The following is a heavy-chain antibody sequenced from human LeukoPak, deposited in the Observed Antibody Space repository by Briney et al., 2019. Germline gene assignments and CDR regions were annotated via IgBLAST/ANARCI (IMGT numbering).Heavy chain of an antibody. V-gene: IGHV3-23*01. CDR2: ISGSGGST. CDR1: GFIFSNYA. CDR3: AKDRVLPAAIGGYFDY. D-gene: IGHD2-2*01. Sequence: GGSLRLSCAASGFIFSNYAMSWVRQVPGKGLEWVSGISGSGGSTYYADSMKGRFTISRDNSRNTLYLQMNSLRVEDTAVYYCAKDRVLPAAIGGYFDYWGRGTLVTVSS. J-gene: IGHJ4*02.